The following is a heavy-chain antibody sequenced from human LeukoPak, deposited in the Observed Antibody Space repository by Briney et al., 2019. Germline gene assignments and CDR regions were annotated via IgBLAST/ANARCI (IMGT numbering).Heavy chain of an antibody. CDR1: GGSISSGGYS. D-gene: IGHD4-17*01. CDR3: ARVVDYGDYYDAFDI. CDR2: IYHSGST. J-gene: IGHJ3*02. Sequence: SETLSLTCAVSGGSISSGGYSWSWIRQPPGKGLEWIGYIYHSGSTYYNPSLKSRVTISVDRSKNQFSLKLSSVTAADTAVYYCARVVDYGDYYDAFDIWGQGTMVTVSS. V-gene: IGHV4-30-2*01.